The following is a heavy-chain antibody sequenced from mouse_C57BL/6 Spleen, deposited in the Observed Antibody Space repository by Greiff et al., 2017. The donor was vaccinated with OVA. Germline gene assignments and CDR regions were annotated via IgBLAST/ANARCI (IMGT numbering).Heavy chain of an antibody. Sequence: EVQLQQSGPELVKPGASVKISCKASGYSFTDYNMNWVKQSNGKSLEWIGVINPNYGTTSYNQKFKGKATLTVDQSSSTAYIQLNSLTSVDSAVYFCARGGVSLCYGNFYAMDYWGQGTSVTVSS. CDR1: GYSFTDYN. V-gene: IGHV1-39*01. D-gene: IGHD2-1*01. J-gene: IGHJ4*01. CDR2: INPNYGTT. CDR3: ARGGVSLCYGNFYAMDY.